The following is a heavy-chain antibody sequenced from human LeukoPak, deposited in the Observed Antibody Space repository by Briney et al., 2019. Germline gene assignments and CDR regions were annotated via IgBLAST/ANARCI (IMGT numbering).Heavy chain of an antibody. J-gene: IGHJ4*02. CDR1: GVTLTGYH. Sequence: ASVKVSCKAFGVTLTGYHMHWVRQAPGRRPEWMGWIDLISGAATPAQKFQGRVTTTRETSISTFYMEMSRLTSDDTAIYYCAIGVYMWGFDYWGLGTQVTVSS. D-gene: IGHD5/OR15-5a*01. V-gene: IGHV1-2*02. CDR3: AIGVYMWGFDY. CDR2: IDLISGAA.